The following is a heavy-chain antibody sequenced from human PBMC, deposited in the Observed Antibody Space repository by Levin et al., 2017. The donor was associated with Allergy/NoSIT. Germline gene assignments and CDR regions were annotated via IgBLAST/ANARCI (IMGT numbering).Heavy chain of an antibody. V-gene: IGHV4-34*01. CDR3: ARAPPYYYDSSGYYYVGGSFDY. CDR2: INHSGST. Sequence: SETLSLTCAVYGGSFSGYYWSWIRQPPGKGLEWIGEINHSGSTNYNPSLKSRVTISVDTSKNQFSLKLSSVTAADTAVYYCARAPPYYYDSSGYYYVGGSFDYWGQGTLVTVSS. CDR1: GGSFSGYY. J-gene: IGHJ4*02. D-gene: IGHD3-22*01.